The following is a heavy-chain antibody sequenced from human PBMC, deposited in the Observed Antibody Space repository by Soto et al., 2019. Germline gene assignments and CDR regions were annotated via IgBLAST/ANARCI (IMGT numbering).Heavy chain of an antibody. CDR2: IYYSGST. D-gene: IGHD3-10*01. Sequence: SETLSLTCAVSGGSISSGGYSWSWIRQHPGKGLEWIGYIYYSGSTSYNPSLKSRVTISIDTSKNQFSLKLTSVTAADTAVYYCARDGDYFGSGSPPLLSKWGQGTLVTVS. J-gene: IGHJ4*02. CDR3: ARDGDYFGSGSPPLLSK. V-gene: IGHV4-31*11. CDR1: GGSISSGGYS.